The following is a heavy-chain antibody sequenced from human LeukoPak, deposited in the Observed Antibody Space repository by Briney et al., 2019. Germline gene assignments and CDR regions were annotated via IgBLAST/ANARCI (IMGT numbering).Heavy chain of an antibody. J-gene: IGHJ4*02. CDR2: IRYDGSNK. CDR3: AKDEASRIAVAGFFDY. Sequence: PGGSLRLSCAASGFTFSSYVMHWVRQAPGKGLEWVAFIRYDGSNKYYADSVKGRFTISRDNSKNTLYLQMNSLRAEDTAVYYCAKDEASRIAVAGFFDYWGQGTLVTVSS. CDR1: GFTFSSYV. V-gene: IGHV3-30*02. D-gene: IGHD6-19*01.